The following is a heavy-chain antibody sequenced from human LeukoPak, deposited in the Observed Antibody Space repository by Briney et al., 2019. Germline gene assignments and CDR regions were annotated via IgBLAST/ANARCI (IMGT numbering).Heavy chain of an antibody. CDR1: GFTFGKYW. CDR3: ARDQYDTWSRRGNFDS. Sequence: GGSLRLSCVASGFTFGKYWMSWVRQAPGKGLEWVANIKLDGSEKNYVDSVKGRFTISRDNTKDSLYLQMNSLRVEDTAVFYCARDQYDTWSRRGNFDSWGQGTLVIVSS. CDR2: IKLDGSEK. V-gene: IGHV3-7*03. J-gene: IGHJ4*02. D-gene: IGHD3-3*01.